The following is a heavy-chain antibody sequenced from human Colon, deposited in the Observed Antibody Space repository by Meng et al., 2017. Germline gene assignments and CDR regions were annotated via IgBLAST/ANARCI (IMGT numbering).Heavy chain of an antibody. V-gene: IGHV4-38-2*02. Sequence: GSLRLSCTVSGYSISSGYYWGWIRQPPGKGLAWIGSIYHSGSTYYNPSLKSRVTISVDTSKNQFSLKLSSVTAADTAVYYCASAMVRGVSAFDIWGQGTMVTVSS. D-gene: IGHD3-10*01. CDR3: ASAMVRGVSAFDI. CDR2: IYHSGST. J-gene: IGHJ3*02. CDR1: GYSISSGYY.